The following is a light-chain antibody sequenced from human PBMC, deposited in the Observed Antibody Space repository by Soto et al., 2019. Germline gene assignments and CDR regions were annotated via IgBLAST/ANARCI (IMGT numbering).Light chain of an antibody. V-gene: IGKV3-11*01. J-gene: IGKJ4*01. Sequence: EIVLTQSQGTLSVSPGERATLSCRASQSVSILLAWYQQKPGQAPRLLIYDASNRATGIPARFSGSGSGTDFTLTISSLEPEDFAVYYCQQRSNWPLTFGGGTKVDIK. CDR1: QSVSIL. CDR3: QQRSNWPLT. CDR2: DAS.